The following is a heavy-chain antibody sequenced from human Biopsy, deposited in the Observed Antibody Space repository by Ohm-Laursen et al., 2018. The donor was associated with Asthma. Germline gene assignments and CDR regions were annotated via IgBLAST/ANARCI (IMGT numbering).Heavy chain of an antibody. CDR2: ISTSGGSK. CDR3: VKALGGGDGFDV. Sequence: SLRLSCAASGFTFRNFGMHWVRQTPDRGLEWVSGISTSGGSKYYADSVKGRFTLSRGNSKTTLSLQMNSLTEGDTAVYYCVKALGGGDGFDVWGLGTTVTVSS. CDR1: GFTFRNFG. J-gene: IGHJ3*01. V-gene: IGHV3-23*01.